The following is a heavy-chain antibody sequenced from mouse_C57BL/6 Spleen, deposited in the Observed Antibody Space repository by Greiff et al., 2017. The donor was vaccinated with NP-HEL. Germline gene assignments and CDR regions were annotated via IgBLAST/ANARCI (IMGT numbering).Heavy chain of an antibody. Sequence: EVQVVESGEGLVKPGGSLKLSCAASGFTFSSYAMSWVRQTPEKRLEWVAYISSGGDYIYYADTVKGRFTISRDNARNTLYLQMSSLKSEDTAMYYCTRVGGLRRGAYYAMDYWGQGTSVTVSS. J-gene: IGHJ4*01. V-gene: IGHV5-9-1*02. D-gene: IGHD2-4*01. CDR2: ISSGGDYI. CDR3: TRVGGLRRGAYYAMDY. CDR1: GFTFSSYA.